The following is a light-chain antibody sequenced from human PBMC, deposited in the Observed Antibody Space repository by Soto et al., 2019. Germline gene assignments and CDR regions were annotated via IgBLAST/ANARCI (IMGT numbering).Light chain of an antibody. J-gene: IGLJ1*01. CDR1: SSDVGSYNL. V-gene: IGLV2-14*02. Sequence: QSVLTQPASVSASPGQSITIPCTGTSSDVGSYNLVSWFQQHPGKVPKLLIYEGTKRPSGLSDRFSGSKSGTTASLTISGLQAEDEAHYYCSSYAGSSNVFGTGTKVTVL. CDR3: SSYAGSSNV. CDR2: EGT.